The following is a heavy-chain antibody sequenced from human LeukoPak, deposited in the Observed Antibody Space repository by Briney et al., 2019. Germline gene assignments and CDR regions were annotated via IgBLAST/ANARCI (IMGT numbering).Heavy chain of an antibody. CDR1: GGSISSGGYY. CDR2: IYYSGST. CDR3: ASLFKSGSWYRSQSFDY. J-gene: IGHJ4*02. V-gene: IGHV4-31*03. Sequence: SQTLSLTCTVSGGSISSGGYYWSWIRQHPGKGLEWIGYIYYSGSTYYNPSLKSRVTISVDTSKNQFSLKLSSVTAADTAVYYCASLFKSGSWYRSQSFDYWGQGTLVTVSS. D-gene: IGHD6-13*01.